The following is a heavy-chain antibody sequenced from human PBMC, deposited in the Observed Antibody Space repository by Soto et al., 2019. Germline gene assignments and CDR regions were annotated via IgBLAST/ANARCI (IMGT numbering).Heavy chain of an antibody. CDR2: IYWDDDK. CDR3: AHADSGSNWAFDY. J-gene: IGHJ4*02. Sequence: QITLKESGPTLVKPTQTLTLTCTFSGFSLNTFGVGVGWIRQPPGKALKWLALIYWDDDKRYSPSLKSRHAITRDTSKNQLVLTLTNMDPVDTGTYYCAHADSGSNWAFDYWGQGTLVTVSS. V-gene: IGHV2-5*02. CDR1: GFSLNTFGVG. D-gene: IGHD6-13*01.